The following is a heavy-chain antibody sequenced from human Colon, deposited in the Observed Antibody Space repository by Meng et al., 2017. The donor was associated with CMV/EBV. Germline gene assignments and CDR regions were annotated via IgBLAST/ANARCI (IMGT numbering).Heavy chain of an antibody. CDR2: TYYRSQWYF. CDR1: GDRVSSASAA. J-gene: IGHJ4*02. D-gene: IGHD1-26*01. CDR3: ARGWELGS. Sequence: PRSGPGLVKPPQTLPCTCAMSGDRVSSASAAWHWIRQSPSRGLEWLGRTYYRSQWYFDYEASVIGRIIINADTSKNEFSLQLRSVTPDDTAVYYCARGWELGSWGQGTLVTVSS. V-gene: IGHV6-1*01.